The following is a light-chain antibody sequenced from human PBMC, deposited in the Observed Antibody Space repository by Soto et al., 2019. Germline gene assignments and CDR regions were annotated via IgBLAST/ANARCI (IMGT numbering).Light chain of an antibody. V-gene: IGLV2-14*01. CDR1: SSDVGGYNY. J-gene: IGLJ2*01. CDR3: SSYISSSTRV. Sequence: QSALTQPASVSGSPGQSITISCTGTSSDVGGYNYVSWYQQHPGKAPKLMIYDVSNRPSGVSNLFSGSKSGNTASLTISGLHAEDEADYYCSSYISSSTRVFGGGTKVTVL. CDR2: DVS.